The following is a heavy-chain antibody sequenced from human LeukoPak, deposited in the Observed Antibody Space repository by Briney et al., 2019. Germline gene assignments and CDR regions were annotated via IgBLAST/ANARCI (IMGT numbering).Heavy chain of an antibody. V-gene: IGHV3-7*01. CDR1: GFTFSSYG. Sequence: GALRLSCAASGFTFSSYGMHWVRQAPGKGLEWVANTMPDGSVKNYLDSVKGRFTISRDNTKNLLYLEMNSLTVEDTALYYCTTIAASDIDYWGQGTLVTVSS. CDR2: TMPDGSVK. CDR3: TTIAASDIDY. J-gene: IGHJ4*02. D-gene: IGHD6-25*01.